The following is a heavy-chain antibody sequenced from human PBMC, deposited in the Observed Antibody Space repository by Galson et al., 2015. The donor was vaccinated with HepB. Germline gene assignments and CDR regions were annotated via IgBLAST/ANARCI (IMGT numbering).Heavy chain of an antibody. V-gene: IGHV1-3*01. J-gene: IGHJ5*02. D-gene: IGHD2-15*01. CDR1: GYTFTSYA. CDR2: INAGNGNT. CDR3: ARVVTEYCSGGSCYSGFWFDP. Sequence: SVKVSCKASGYTFTSYAMHWVRQAPGQRLEWMGWINAGNGNTKYSQKFQGRATITRDTSASTAYMELSSLRSEDTAVYYCARVVTEYCSGGSCYSGFWFDPWGQGTLVTVSS.